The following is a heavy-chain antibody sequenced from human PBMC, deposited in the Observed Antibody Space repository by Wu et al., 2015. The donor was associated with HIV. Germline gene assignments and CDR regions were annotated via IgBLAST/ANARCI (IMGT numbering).Heavy chain of an antibody. D-gene: IGHD2-8*02. CDR2: ISAYNGNT. V-gene: IGHV1-18*01. CDR3: ARDLCVRGVCYRSPGDWFDP. CDR1: GYTFTSYG. J-gene: IGHJ5*02. Sequence: QVQLVQSGAEVKKPGASVKVSCKASGYTFTSYGISWVRQAPGQGLEWMGWISAYNGNTNYAQKLQGRVTMTTDTSTSTAYMELRSLRSDDTAVYYXARDLCVRGVCYRSPGDWFDPWGQGTLVTVSS.